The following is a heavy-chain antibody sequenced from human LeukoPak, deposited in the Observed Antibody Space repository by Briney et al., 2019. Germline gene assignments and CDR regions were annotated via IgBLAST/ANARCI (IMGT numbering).Heavy chain of an antibody. CDR2: INPNSGGT. D-gene: IGHD6-19*01. Sequence: ASVKVSCKASGYTFTGYYMHWVRQAPGQGLEWMGWINPNSGGTNYAQKFQGRVTMTRDTSISTACMELSRLRSDDTAVYYCARGGEDSSGWYEVNWFDPWGQGTLVTVSS. CDR1: GYTFTGYY. V-gene: IGHV1-2*02. CDR3: ARGGEDSSGWYEVNWFDP. J-gene: IGHJ5*02.